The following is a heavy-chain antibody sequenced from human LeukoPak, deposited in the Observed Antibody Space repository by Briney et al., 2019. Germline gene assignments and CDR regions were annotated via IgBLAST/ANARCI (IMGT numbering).Heavy chain of an antibody. CDR2: IRSKTDGGTT. V-gene: IGHV3-15*01. D-gene: IGHD6-19*01. Sequence: KPGGSLRLSCAGSGFSFSNAWMSWVRRAPGKGLEWVGRIRSKTDGGTTDYAAPVKGRFTISRDDSKNTLYLQVNSLKTEDTAVYYCSTAVAGPYYFDSWGQGTLVTVSS. J-gene: IGHJ4*02. CDR3: STAVAGPYYFDS. CDR1: GFSFSNAW.